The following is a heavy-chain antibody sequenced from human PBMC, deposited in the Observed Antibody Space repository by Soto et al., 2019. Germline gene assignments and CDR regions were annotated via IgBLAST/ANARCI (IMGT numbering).Heavy chain of an antibody. CDR3: AKSGSGPSFDY. CDR2: ISYDGSNK. D-gene: IGHD6-25*01. Sequence: PGGSLRLSCAASGFTFSSYGMHWVRQAPGKGLEWVAVISYDGSNKYYADSVKGRFTISRDNSKNTLYLQMNSLRAEDTAVYYCAKSGSGPSFDYWGQGTLVTVSS. CDR1: GFTFSSYG. V-gene: IGHV3-30*18. J-gene: IGHJ4*02.